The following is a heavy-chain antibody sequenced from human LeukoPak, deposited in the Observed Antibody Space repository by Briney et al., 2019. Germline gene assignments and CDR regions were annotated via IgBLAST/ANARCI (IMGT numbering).Heavy chain of an antibody. CDR1: GFTFSNYW. J-gene: IGHJ6*02. V-gene: IGHV3-7*03. CDR3: ARRNAMDV. CDR2: INRDGSER. Sequence: PGGSLRLSCAASGFTFSNYWMTWVRQAPGEGLEWVANINRDGSERYYVDSVKGRFTISRDDAKSSLYLQMNSLRAEDTAVYYCARRNAMDVWGQGTTVTVSS.